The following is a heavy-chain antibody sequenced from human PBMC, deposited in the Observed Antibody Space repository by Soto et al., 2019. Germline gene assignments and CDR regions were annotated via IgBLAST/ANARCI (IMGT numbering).Heavy chain of an antibody. J-gene: IGHJ4*02. D-gene: IGHD3-22*01. CDR3: AKDWGVYDSSGDFSDYFDY. Sequence: VQLVKSGGGVVQPGGSLRLSCVASGFTFSTDAMHWVRQAPGKGLEWVSAISSDGNNKDYGDSVKGRFTISRENSNNTLYLQMNSLRAEDTAVYYCAKDWGVYDSSGDFSDYFDYWGQGTLVTVSS. CDR2: ISSDGNNK. V-gene: IGHV3-30*18. CDR1: GFTFSTDA.